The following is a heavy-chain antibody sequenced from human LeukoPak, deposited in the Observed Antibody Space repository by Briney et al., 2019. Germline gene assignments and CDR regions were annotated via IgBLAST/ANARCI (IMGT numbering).Heavy chain of an antibody. CDR3: AGGPDGPVYFDY. CDR2: IIPIFGTA. D-gene: IGHD5-24*01. Sequence: GASVKVSCKASGGTFSSYAISWVRQAPGQGLEWMGGIIPIFGTANYAQKFQGRVTITADGSTSTAYMELSSLRSEDTAVYYCAGGPDGPVYFDYWGQGTLVTVSS. CDR1: GGTFSSYA. V-gene: IGHV1-69*13. J-gene: IGHJ4*02.